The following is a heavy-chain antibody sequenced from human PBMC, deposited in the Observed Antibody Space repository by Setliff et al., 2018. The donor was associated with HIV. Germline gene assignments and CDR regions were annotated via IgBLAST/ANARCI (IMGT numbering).Heavy chain of an antibody. J-gene: IGHJ4*02. CDR3: ARPGVGTVSFDY. D-gene: IGHD1-7*01. V-gene: IGHV4-39*07. CDR1: GGSISSSSYY. Sequence: SETLSLTCAVSGGSISSSSYYWGWIRQPPGKGLEWIGSIYHSGSTHYNPSLKSRVTISVDTSKNQFSLKLSSVTAADTAVYYCARPGVGTVSFDYWGQGTLVTVSS. CDR2: IYHSGST.